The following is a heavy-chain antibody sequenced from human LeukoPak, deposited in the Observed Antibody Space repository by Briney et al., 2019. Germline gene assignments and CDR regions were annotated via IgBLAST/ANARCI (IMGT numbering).Heavy chain of an antibody. V-gene: IGHV3-23*01. J-gene: IGHJ4*02. CDR1: GITFSGSG. D-gene: IGHD3-3*01. CDR3: ANLLLSAYYYN. CDR2: ISGSGSNT. Sequence: PGGSLRLSCAASGITFSGSGMSWVRQAPGKGLEWVSTISGSGSNTHYADSVKGRFIISRDNSKNTLYLQMNSLRAEDTAVYYCANLLLSAYYYNWGQGTLVTVSS.